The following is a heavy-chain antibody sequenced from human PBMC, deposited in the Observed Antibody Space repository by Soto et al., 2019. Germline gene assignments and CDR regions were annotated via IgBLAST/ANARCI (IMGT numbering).Heavy chain of an antibody. D-gene: IGHD5-12*01. CDR3: AREQGYVNWFDP. J-gene: IGHJ5*02. V-gene: IGHV3-33*01. Sequence: QVQLVESGGGVVQPGRSLRLSCAASGFTFSSYGMHWVRQAPGKGLEWVAVIWYDGSNKYYADSVKGRFTISRDNSKNTLYLQMNSLRAEDTAVYYCAREQGYVNWFDPWGQGTLVTVSS. CDR2: IWYDGSNK. CDR1: GFTFSSYG.